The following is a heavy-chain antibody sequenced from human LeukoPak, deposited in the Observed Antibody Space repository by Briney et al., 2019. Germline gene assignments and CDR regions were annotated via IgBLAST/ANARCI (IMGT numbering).Heavy chain of an antibody. CDR1: GYSFSSYW. V-gene: IGHV5-51*01. CDR2: IYPGDSDT. Sequence: GESLKISCKGSGYSFSSYWVGWVRQMPGKGLEWMGIIYPGDSDTRYSPSIQGQVTISADKSISTAYLQWSSLKASDTAMYYCARGYGGNSPYFDYWGQGTLVTVSS. J-gene: IGHJ4*02. CDR3: ARGYGGNSPYFDY. D-gene: IGHD4-23*01.